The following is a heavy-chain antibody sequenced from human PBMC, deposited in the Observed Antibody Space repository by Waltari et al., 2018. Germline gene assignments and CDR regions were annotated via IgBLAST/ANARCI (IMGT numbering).Heavy chain of an antibody. CDR3: AKGVSSWYSFGMDV. Sequence: EVKVVESGGGLVQPGRSLRLSCTGSGFSCDNFAMHWVRQAPGKGLGWVSGISWVSRAIVYADSVKGRFTISRDNARNSVYLQMNSLRSEDMALYYCAKGVSSWYSFGMDVWGQGTTVTVSS. CDR1: GFSCDNFA. D-gene: IGHD6-13*01. CDR2: ISWVSRAI. V-gene: IGHV3-9*03. J-gene: IGHJ6*02.